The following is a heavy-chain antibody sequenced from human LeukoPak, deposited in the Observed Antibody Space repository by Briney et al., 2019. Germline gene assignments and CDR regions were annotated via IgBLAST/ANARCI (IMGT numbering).Heavy chain of an antibody. CDR2: IRNNYAT. D-gene: IGHD2-2*01. Sequence: GGSLRLSCAASGFTFSESHVHWVRQASGKGLEWVGHIRNNYATAYAASVKGRFTISRDDSKNTAYLQMNSLKTEDTAVYYCARQTNSCPDYWGQGTLVTVSS. J-gene: IGHJ4*02. CDR3: ARQTNSCPDY. CDR1: GFTFSESH. V-gene: IGHV3-73*01.